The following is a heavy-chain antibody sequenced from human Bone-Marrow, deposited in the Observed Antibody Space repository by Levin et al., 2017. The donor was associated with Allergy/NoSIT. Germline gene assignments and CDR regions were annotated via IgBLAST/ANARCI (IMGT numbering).Heavy chain of an antibody. CDR2: VYHDGTT. J-gene: IGHJ4*02. CDR3: AKVPDF. CDR1: GGSINNSY. V-gene: IGHV4-59*08. Sequence: SQTLSLTCSVSGGSINNSYWSWIRQPPGKGLEWIGYVYHDGTTNYKPSLSSRLTISMDTSKDQISLYLSSVTAADTAVYYCAKVPDFWGQGALVTVS.